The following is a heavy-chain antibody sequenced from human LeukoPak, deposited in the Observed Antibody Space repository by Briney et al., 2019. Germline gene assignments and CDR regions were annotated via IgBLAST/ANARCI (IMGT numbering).Heavy chain of an antibody. CDR1: GGTFIIYA. Sequence: GASVNVSFKASGGTFIIYAISWVRQAPGQGVEWMGGIIPIFGTANYTQKFQGRVTITADKSTSTAYMELSSLRSEDTAVYFCARSLFRFLEWSYRSYYYYYMDVWGKGTTVTVSS. CDR3: ARSLFRFLEWSYRSYYYYYMDV. CDR2: IIPIFGTA. V-gene: IGHV1-69*06. J-gene: IGHJ6*03. D-gene: IGHD3-3*01.